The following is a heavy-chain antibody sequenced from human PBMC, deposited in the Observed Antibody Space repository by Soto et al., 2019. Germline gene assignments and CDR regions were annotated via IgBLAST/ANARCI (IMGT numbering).Heavy chain of an antibody. Sequence: ASVKVSCKASGYTFTGYYMHWVRQAPGQGLEWMGWINPNSGGTNYAQKFQGQVTISADKSISTACLQWSSLKASDTAMYYCRTGPYYDSSGYYLGYGMDVWGQGTTVTVSS. V-gene: IGHV1-2*02. CDR2: INPNSGGT. J-gene: IGHJ6*02. CDR3: RTGPYYDSSGYYLGYGMDV. CDR1: GYTFTGYY. D-gene: IGHD3-22*01.